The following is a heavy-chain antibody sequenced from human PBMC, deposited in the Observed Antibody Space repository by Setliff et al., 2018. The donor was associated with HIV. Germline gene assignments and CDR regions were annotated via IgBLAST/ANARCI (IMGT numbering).Heavy chain of an antibody. CDR1: GGTFSSYA. V-gene: IGHV1-69*05. J-gene: IGHJ4*02. CDR2: IIPIFGTA. D-gene: IGHD3-22*01. Sequence: ASVKVSCKASGGTFSSYAISWVRQAPGQGLEWMGGIIPIFGTANYAQKFQGIVTITTDESTSTAYMELSSLRSEDTAVYYCARVEYYYDSSGYYDYWGQGTLVTVSS. CDR3: ARVEYYYDSSGYYDY.